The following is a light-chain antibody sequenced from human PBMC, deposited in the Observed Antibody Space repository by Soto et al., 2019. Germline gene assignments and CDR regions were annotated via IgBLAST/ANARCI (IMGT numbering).Light chain of an antibody. CDR1: QSVRSN. J-gene: IGKJ4*01. CDR3: QQYNSWPLT. Sequence: EIVLTQSPATLSVSPGERATLSCRASQSVRSNLAWYQQKPGQAPRLLIFDASTRATNIPARFSGSGSGTEFTLTISSLQSEDFAVYYCQQYNSWPLTFGGGTKVDIK. CDR2: DAS. V-gene: IGKV3-15*01.